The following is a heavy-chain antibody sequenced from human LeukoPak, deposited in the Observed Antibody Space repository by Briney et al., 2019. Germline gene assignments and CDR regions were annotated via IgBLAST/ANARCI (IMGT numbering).Heavy chain of an antibody. CDR1: GFTFSGYN. CDR3: ARGGEKYYGSGSYYY. V-gene: IGHV3-21*04. D-gene: IGHD3-10*01. J-gene: IGHJ4*02. Sequence: PGGSLRLSCAASGFTFSGYNMNWVRQAPGKGLEWVSSISSSSSYIYYADSVKGRFTISRDNAKNSLYLQMNSLRAEDTAVYYCARGGEKYYGSGSYYYWGQGTLVTVSS. CDR2: ISSSSSYI.